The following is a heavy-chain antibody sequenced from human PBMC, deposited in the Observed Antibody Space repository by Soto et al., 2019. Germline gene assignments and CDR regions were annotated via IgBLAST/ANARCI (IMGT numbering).Heavy chain of an antibody. CDR2: ISDSGRST. J-gene: IGHJ4*02. CDR1: GFTFSSYA. CDR3: AKGIKWDLPFDY. D-gene: IGHD5-12*01. Sequence: GGSLRLSCAASGFTFSSYALSWVRQAPGKGLEWVSAISDSGRSTYYAGSVKGRFTISRDKSKNTLYLQMNSLRAEDTAVYYCAKGIKWDLPFDYWGQGTLVTVSS. V-gene: IGHV3-23*01.